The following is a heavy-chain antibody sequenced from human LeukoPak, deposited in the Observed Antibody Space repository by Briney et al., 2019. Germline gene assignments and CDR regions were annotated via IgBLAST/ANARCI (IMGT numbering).Heavy chain of an antibody. CDR2: ISSSSTYK. J-gene: IGHJ4*02. Sequence: GSLRLSCAASGFIFSAYTMNWVRQAPGKGLEWVSSISSSSTYKYYADSVKGRFTISRDNAQNSVYLQMNSLRAEDTAVYYCARVAQYYYDSSGYYCPDYWGQGTLVTVSS. D-gene: IGHD3-22*01. V-gene: IGHV3-21*01. CDR3: ARVAQYYYDSSGYYCPDY. CDR1: GFIFSAYT.